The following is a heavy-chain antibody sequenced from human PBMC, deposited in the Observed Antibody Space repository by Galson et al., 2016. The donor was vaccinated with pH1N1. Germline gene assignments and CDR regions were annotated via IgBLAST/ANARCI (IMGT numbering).Heavy chain of an antibody. D-gene: IGHD6-13*01. J-gene: IGHJ4*02. Sequence: SVKVSCKASGYTFTNYGISWVRQAPGQGLEWMGWISAYNGNTNYAQKLQGRVTMTTDTSTSTAYTELRSLRSDDTAVYYCARDPWGSSSWYDYWGQGTLVTVSS. CDR1: GYTFTNYG. CDR2: ISAYNGNT. CDR3: ARDPWGSSSWYDY. V-gene: IGHV1-18*01.